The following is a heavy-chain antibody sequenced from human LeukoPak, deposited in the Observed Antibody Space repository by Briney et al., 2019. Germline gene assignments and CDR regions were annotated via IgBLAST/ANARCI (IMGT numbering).Heavy chain of an antibody. CDR2: IYSGGST. Sequence: GGSLRLSCAASGFTVSSNYMSWVRQAPGKGLEWVSVIYSGGSTYYADSVKGRFTISRDNSKNTLYLQMNSLRAEDTAVYHCASLIRYCSSTSCYHYYYYMDVWGKGTTVTVSS. CDR3: ASLIRYCSSTSCYHYYYYMDV. D-gene: IGHD2-2*01. CDR1: GFTVSSNY. J-gene: IGHJ6*03. V-gene: IGHV3-53*01.